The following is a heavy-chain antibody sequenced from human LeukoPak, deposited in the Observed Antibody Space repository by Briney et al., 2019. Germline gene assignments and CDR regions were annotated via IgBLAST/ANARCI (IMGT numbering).Heavy chain of an antibody. J-gene: IGHJ4*02. Sequence: PGGSLRLSCAASGLTFSNYSMNWVRQAPGKGLEWVSSISSRSSYIYYADSVKGRFTISRDNAKNSLYLQMNSLRAEDTAVYYCAKDPGYSYGTSFDYWGQGTLVTVSS. CDR3: AKDPGYSYGTSFDY. D-gene: IGHD5-18*01. V-gene: IGHV3-21*01. CDR1: GLTFSNYS. CDR2: ISSRSSYI.